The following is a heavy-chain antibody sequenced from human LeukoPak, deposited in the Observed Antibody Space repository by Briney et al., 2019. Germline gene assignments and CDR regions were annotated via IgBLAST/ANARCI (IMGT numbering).Heavy chain of an antibody. D-gene: IGHD3-22*01. CDR3: ARDLGYYDSSGTPDY. V-gene: IGHV3-30*02. CDR2: IRYDGSNK. CDR1: GFTFGDYA. Sequence: GGSLRLSCTASGFTFGDYAMSWFRQAPGKGLEWVAFIRYDGSNKYYADSVKGRFTISRDNSKNTLYLQMNSLRAEDTAVYYCARDLGYYDSSGTPDYWGQGTLVTVSS. J-gene: IGHJ4*02.